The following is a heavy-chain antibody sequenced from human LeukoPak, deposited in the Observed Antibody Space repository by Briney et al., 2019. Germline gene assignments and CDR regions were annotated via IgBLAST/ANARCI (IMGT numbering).Heavy chain of an antibody. CDR1: GFTFSSYA. D-gene: IGHD2-2*01. CDR2: ISYDGGNK. J-gene: IGHJ5*02. CDR3: AKTGGYQLLFGWFDP. Sequence: GGSLRLSCAASGFTFSSYAMHWVRQAPGKGLEWVAVISYDGGNKYYADSVKGRFTISRDNAKNSLYLQMNSLRAEDTALYYCAKTGGYQLLFGWFDPWGQGTLVTVSS. V-gene: IGHV3-30*04.